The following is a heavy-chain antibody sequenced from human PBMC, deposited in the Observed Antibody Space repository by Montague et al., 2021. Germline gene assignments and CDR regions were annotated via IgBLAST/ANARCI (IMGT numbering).Heavy chain of an antibody. D-gene: IGHD6-6*01. CDR3: ARVRLSYTSSFYGFFDY. V-gene: IGHV3-23*01. CDR1: GFTFSTYA. CDR2: IGGSGSSP. J-gene: IGHJ4*02. Sequence: SLRLSCAASGFTFSTYAMSWVRQAPGKGLEWVSSIGGSGSSPYYADSVQGRFTISRDNFKSTLDNSKNTLYLQMNSLRAEDTAVYYCARVRLSYTSSFYGFFDYWGQGTLVTVSS.